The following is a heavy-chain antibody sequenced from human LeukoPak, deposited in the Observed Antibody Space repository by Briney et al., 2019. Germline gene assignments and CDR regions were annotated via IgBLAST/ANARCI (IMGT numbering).Heavy chain of an antibody. J-gene: IGHJ3*02. CDR3: AKDRPDYYDSSGYFDAFDI. D-gene: IGHD3-22*01. CDR2: ISGSGGST. CDR1: GFTFSSYA. Sequence: GGSLRLSCAASGFTFSSYAMSWVRQAPGKGLEWVSAISGSGGSTYYADSVKGRFTISRDNSKNTLYLQMNSLRAEDTAVYYCAKDRPDYYDSSGYFDAFDIWGQGTMVTVSS. V-gene: IGHV3-23*01.